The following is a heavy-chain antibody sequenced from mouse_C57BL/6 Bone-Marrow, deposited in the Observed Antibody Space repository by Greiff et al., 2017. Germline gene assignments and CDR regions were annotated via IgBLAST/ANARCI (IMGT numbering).Heavy chain of an antibody. D-gene: IGHD1-1*01. CDR3: ASTGFTWDYFDY. CDR1: GFTFTDYY. J-gene: IGHJ2*01. V-gene: IGHV7-3*01. CDR2: IRNKANGYTT. Sequence: EVQRVESGGGLVQPGGSLSLSCAASGFTFTDYYMSWVRQPPGKALEWLGFIRNKANGYTTEYSSSVKGRFTISRDNSQSILYLQMNALRAEDSATYYCASTGFTWDYFDYWGQGTTLTVSS.